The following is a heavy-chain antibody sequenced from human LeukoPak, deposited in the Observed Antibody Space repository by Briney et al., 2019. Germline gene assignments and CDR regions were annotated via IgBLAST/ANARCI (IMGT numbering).Heavy chain of an antibody. CDR3: ARVPEGP. CDR2: MNPNSGNT. CDR1: GYTFTSYD. Sequence: GASVKVSCKASGYTFTSYDINWVRQATGQGLEWMGWMNPNSGNTDYAQKLQGRVTMTTDTSTSTAYMELRSLRSDDTAVYYCARVPEGPWGQGTLVTVSS. V-gene: IGHV1-8*01. J-gene: IGHJ5*02.